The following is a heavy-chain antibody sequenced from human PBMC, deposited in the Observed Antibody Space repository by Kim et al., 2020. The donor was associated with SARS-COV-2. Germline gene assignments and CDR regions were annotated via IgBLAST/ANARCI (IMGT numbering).Heavy chain of an antibody. Sequence: SVKVSCKVSGGAFSNYGVRWIRQAPGQRLEWMGGLIAVFGTPNYAQKFQGRLTITTDASTTTAYMELSSLRPDDTAIYYCAGEGPAYYFDYWGQGTLVTVAS. CDR2: LIAVFGTP. CDR1: GGAFSNYG. J-gene: IGHJ4*02. V-gene: IGHV1-69*05. CDR3: AGEGPAYYFDY.